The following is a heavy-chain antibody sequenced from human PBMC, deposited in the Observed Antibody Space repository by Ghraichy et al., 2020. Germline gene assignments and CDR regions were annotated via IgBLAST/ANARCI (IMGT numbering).Heavy chain of an antibody. V-gene: IGHV3-53*01. CDR2: IYSGGSK. J-gene: IGHJ3*02. CDR1: GFTVSSNY. D-gene: IGHD2-8*01. CDR3: ARGFVLMVYAKHAFDI. Sequence: GGSLRLSCVASGFTVSSNYMSWVRQAPGKGLEWVSVIYSGGSKYYADSVKGRFTISRDNSKNTLYLQMNSLRAEDTAVYFCARGFVLMVYAKHAFDIWGQGTMVTVSS.